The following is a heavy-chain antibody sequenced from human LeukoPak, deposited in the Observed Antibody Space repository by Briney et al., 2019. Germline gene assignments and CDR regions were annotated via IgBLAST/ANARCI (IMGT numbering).Heavy chain of an antibody. J-gene: IGHJ4*02. V-gene: IGHV3-21*01. CDR3: ARQYSSSWDFDY. D-gene: IGHD6-6*01. CDR2: ISSSSSYI. CDR1: GFTFSSYS. Sequence: PGGSLRLSCAASGFTFSSYSMNWVRQAPGKGLEWVSSISSSSSYIYYADSVKGRFTIPRDNAKNSLYLQMNSLRAEDTAVYYCARQYSSSWDFDYWGQGTLVTVSS.